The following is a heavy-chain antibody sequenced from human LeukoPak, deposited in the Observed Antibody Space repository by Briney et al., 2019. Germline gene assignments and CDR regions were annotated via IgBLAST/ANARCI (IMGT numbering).Heavy chain of an antibody. CDR2: IKSKTDGGTT. D-gene: IGHD3-10*01. V-gene: IGHV3-15*01. CDR3: TTPGYYYGSGSYFGGAGY. Sequence: GGSLRLSCAASGFTFSNAWMSWVRQAPGKGLEWVDRIKSKTDGGTTDYAAPVKGRFTISRDDSKNTLYLQMNSLKTEDTAVYYCTTPGYYYGSGSYFGGAGYWGQGTLVTVSS. J-gene: IGHJ4*02. CDR1: GFTFSNAW.